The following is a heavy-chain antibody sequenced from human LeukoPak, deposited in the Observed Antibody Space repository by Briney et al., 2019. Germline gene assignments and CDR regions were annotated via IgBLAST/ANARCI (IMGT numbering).Heavy chain of an antibody. CDR3: ARREGYDSSGYYYRDAFDI. Sequence: RSETLSLTCTVSGGSISGYYWSWIRQPPRQGLGWIGYIYYSGSTNYTPSLKCRVTISVETSKNQFSLTLSSVTAADTAVYYCARREGYDSSGYYYRDAFDIWGQGTMVTVSS. D-gene: IGHD3-22*01. J-gene: IGHJ3*02. CDR2: IYYSGST. CDR1: GGSISGYY. V-gene: IGHV4-59*08.